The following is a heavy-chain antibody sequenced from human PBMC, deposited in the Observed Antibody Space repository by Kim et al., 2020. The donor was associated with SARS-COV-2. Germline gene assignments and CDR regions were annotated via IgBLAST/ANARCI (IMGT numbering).Heavy chain of an antibody. CDR3: ARLWFGESMVDY. V-gene: IGHV1-18*01. D-gene: IGHD3-10*01. Sequence: NYAQKLQGRVTMTTDTSTSTAYMELRSLRSDDTAVYYCARLWFGESMVDYWGQGTLVTVSS. J-gene: IGHJ4*02.